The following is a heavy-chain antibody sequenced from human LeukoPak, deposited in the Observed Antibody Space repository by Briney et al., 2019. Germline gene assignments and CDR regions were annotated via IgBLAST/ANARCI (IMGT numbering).Heavy chain of an antibody. CDR1: GGSISSGSYY. D-gene: IGHD5-12*01. CDR3: ARYRGGNYYYYYMDV. J-gene: IGHJ6*03. CDR2: IYTSGST. V-gene: IGHV4-61*02. Sequence: SETLSLTCTVSGGSISSGSYYWSWIRQPAGKGLEWIGRIYTSGSTNYNPSLKSRVTISVDTSKNQFSLKLSSVTAADTAVYYCARYRGGNYYYYYMDVWGKGTTVTVSS.